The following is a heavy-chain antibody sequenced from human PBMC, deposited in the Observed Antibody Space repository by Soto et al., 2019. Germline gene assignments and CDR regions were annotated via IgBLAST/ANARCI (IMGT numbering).Heavy chain of an antibody. V-gene: IGHV3-30-3*01. CDR3: ARVVADYYDSSGYYLSPRAFDI. CDR2: ISYDGSNK. J-gene: IGHJ3*02. CDR1: GFTFSSYA. Sequence: SLRLSCAASGFTFSSYAMHWVRQAPGKGLEWVAVISYDGSNKYYADSVKGRFTISRDNSKNTLYLQMNSLRAEDTAVYYCARVVADYYDSSGYYLSPRAFDIWGQGTMVTVSS. D-gene: IGHD3-22*01.